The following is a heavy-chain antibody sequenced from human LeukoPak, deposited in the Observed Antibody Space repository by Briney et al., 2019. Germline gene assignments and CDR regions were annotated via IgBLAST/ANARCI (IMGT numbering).Heavy chain of an antibody. CDR3: AKDVYDSSGYYLDQDAFDI. CDR2: ISGSGGST. D-gene: IGHD3-22*01. Sequence: QAGGSLRLSCAASGFTFSSYAMSWVRQAPGKGLEWVSAISGSGGSTYYADSVKGRFTISRDNSKNTLYLQMNSLRAEDTAVYYCAKDVYDSSGYYLDQDAFDIWGQGTMVTVSS. CDR1: GFTFSSYA. V-gene: IGHV3-23*01. J-gene: IGHJ3*02.